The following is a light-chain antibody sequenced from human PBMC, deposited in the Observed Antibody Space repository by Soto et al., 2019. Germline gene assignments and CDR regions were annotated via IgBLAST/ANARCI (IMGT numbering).Light chain of an antibody. CDR3: QQSYSTPYT. CDR2: AAP. CDR1: QSVSSY. Sequence: DIQMTQSPSSLSASVGDRVTVSCRTGQSVSSYLNWYQQKPGKAPKLLIFAAPTLQSGVPSRFSGSGYATDFTLTISSLQPEDFATYYCQQSYSTPYTFGQGTQLEIK. V-gene: IGKV1-39*01. J-gene: IGKJ2*01.